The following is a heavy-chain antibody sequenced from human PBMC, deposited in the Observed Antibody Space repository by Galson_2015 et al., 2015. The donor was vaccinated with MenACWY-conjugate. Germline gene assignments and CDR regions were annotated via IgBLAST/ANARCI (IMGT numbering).Heavy chain of an antibody. CDR2: IKQDGSDK. CDR3: ARGGYTSGWYPDRFDS. V-gene: IGHV3-7*03. CDR1: GLIFSNYW. J-gene: IGHJ4*02. Sequence: SLRLSCAASGLIFSNYWMSWVRQAPGKGLEWVANIKQDGSDKYYLDSVKGRFTISRDNAKNSLYLQVNNLRGEDTAVYYCARGGYTSGWYPDRFDSWGQGTLVTVSS. D-gene: IGHD6-19*01.